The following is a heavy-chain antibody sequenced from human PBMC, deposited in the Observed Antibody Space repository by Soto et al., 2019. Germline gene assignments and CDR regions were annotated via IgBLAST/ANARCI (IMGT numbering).Heavy chain of an antibody. CDR1: GFTFSNYA. CDR2: ISGSGGSA. V-gene: IGHV3-23*01. CDR3: TKDTFGAWDS. J-gene: IGHJ4*02. Sequence: GGSLRLSCAASGFTFSNYAMTWVRQAPGKGLEWVAHISGSGGSAYYADSVKGRFTISRDSSKNTLNLQMNSLRAEDTAIYYCTKDTFGAWDSWGQGTLVTVS. D-gene: IGHD3-10*01.